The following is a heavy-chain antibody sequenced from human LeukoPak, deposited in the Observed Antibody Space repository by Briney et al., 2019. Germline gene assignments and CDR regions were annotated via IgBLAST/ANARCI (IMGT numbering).Heavy chain of an antibody. CDR3: ARDAYYYDSSGYHYWFDP. CDR2: ISSSGSTI. D-gene: IGHD3-22*01. J-gene: IGHJ5*02. Sequence: PGGSLRLSCAASGFTFSDYYMSWIRQAPGKGLEWVSYISSSGSTIYYADSVKGRFTISRDNAKNSLYLQMNSLRAEDTAVYYCARDAYYYDSSGYHYWFDPWGQGTLVTVSS. CDR1: GFTFSDYY. V-gene: IGHV3-11*01.